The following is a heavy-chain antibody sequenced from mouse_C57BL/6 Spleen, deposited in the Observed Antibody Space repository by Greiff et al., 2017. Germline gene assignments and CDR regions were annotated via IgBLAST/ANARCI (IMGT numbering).Heavy chain of an antibody. D-gene: IGHD3-2*02. V-gene: IGHV5-6*01. CDR2: ISSGGSYT. Sequence: DVHLVESGGDLVKPGGSLKLSCAASGFTFSSYGMSWVRQTPDKRLEWVATISSGGSYTYYPDSVKGRFTISRDNAKNTLYLQMSSLKSEDTAMYYCARHGGSGYGYYFDYWGQGTTLTVSS. J-gene: IGHJ2*01. CDR1: GFTFSSYG. CDR3: ARHGGSGYGYYFDY.